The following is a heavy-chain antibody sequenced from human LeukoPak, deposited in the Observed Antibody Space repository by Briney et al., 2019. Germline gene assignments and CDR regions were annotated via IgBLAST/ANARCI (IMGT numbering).Heavy chain of an antibody. CDR3: ARGPYGSGSYYSPLDY. V-gene: IGHV3-20*04. D-gene: IGHD3-10*01. Sequence: GGSLRLSCVASGFTLDDYAMSWVRQAPGKGLEWVSGINWNGGSTDYEDSVKGRFTISRDNAKNALFLQVDSLRGEDTALYYCARGPYGSGSYYSPLDYWGQGTLVTVSS. CDR1: GFTLDDYA. J-gene: IGHJ4*02. CDR2: INWNGGST.